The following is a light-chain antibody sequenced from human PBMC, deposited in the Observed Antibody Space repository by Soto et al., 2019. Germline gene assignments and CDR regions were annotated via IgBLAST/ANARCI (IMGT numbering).Light chain of an antibody. CDR2: WAS. V-gene: IGKV4-1*01. CDR3: QQYYSAPLT. J-gene: IGKJ3*01. Sequence: DIVMTQSPDSLAVSLGERATINCKSSQSVLYSSNNKNYLAWYQQKPGQPPKLLIYWASTRESGVPDRFSGSGSGTGFTLTISSLQAEDVAVYYFQQYYSAPLTFGPGTKVDIK. CDR1: QSVLYSSNNKNY.